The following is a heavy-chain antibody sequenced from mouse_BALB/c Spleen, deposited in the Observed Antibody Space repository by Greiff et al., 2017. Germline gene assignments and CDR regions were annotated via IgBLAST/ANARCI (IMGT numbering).Heavy chain of an antibody. CDR2: ISYSGST. CDR1: GYSITSDYA. CDR3: ARSAGYFDV. V-gene: IGHV3-2*02. Sequence: EVQLQQSGPGLVKPSQSLSLTCTVTGYSITSDYAWNWIRQFPGNKLEWMGYISYSGSTSYNPSLKSRISITRDTSKNQFFLQLNSVTTEDTATYYCARSAGYFDVWGAGTTVTVSS. J-gene: IGHJ1*01.